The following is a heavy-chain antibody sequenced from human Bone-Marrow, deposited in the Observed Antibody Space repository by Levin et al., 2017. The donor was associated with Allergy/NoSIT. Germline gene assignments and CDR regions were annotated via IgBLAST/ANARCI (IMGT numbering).Heavy chain of an antibody. CDR2: ITATGMST. Sequence: TGGSLGLSCAASGFTFGNYAMSWVRQAPGKGLEWISAITATGMSTYYADSVKGRFTISRNNSENTLYLQMNSLRAEDTALYYCAKDQVGYNYYRFDYWGLGTHVTVSS. D-gene: IGHD5-24*01. J-gene: IGHJ4*02. CDR1: GFTFGNYA. CDR3: AKDQVGYNYYRFDY. V-gene: IGHV3-23*01.